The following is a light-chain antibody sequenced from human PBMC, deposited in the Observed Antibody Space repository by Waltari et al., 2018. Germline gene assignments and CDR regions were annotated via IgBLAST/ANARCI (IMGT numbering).Light chain of an antibody. J-gene: IGKJ2*01. CDR3: LPALQTPYT. V-gene: IGKV2-28*01. CDR2: LAS. Sequence: DIVMTQSPVARTVTPGEPASISCRSSKSLLQSDGYIHLDWHLQKPGQSPQLLIYLASNLASWVPDRFSGSGSGTDFTLKISRVEAEDVGVYYCLPALQTPYTFGQGTKLEIK. CDR1: KSLLQSDGYIH.